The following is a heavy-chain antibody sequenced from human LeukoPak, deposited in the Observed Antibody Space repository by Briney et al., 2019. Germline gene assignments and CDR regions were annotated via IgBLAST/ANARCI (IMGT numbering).Heavy chain of an antibody. CDR2: IYPGDPDT. J-gene: IGHJ4*02. CDR1: GYSFTSYW. V-gene: IGHV5-51*01. D-gene: IGHD3-10*01. CDR3: ARHIEYYYGSGSYFDY. Sequence: GESLKISCKGSGYSFTSYWIGWVRQMPGKGLEWMGIIYPGDPDTRYSPSFQGQVTISADKSISTAYLQWSSLKASDTAMYYCARHIEYYYGSGSYFDYWGQGALVTVSS.